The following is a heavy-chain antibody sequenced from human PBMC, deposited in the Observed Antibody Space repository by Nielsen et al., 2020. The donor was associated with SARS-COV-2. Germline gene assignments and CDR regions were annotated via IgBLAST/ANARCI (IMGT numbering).Heavy chain of an antibody. V-gene: IGHV3-30*18. CDR3: AKGPNGSGSSGLEDPYGMDV. CDR1: GFTFSSYG. Sequence: GGSLRLSCAASGFTFSSYGMHWVRQAPGKGLEWVAVISYDGSNKYYADSVKGRFTISRDNSKNTLYLQMNSLRAEDTAVYYCAKGPNGSGSSGLEDPYGMDVWGQGTTVTVSS. CDR2: ISYDGSNK. J-gene: IGHJ6*02. D-gene: IGHD3-10*01.